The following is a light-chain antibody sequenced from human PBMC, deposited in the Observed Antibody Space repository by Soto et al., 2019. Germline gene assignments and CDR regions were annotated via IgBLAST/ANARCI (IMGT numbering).Light chain of an antibody. J-gene: IGLJ2*01. CDR1: SNDVGGYDY. CDR3: ATYTVTGTLI. V-gene: IGLV2-14*01. CDR2: EVT. Sequence: QSALTQPASVSGSPGLSITISCTGTSNDVGGYDYVYWYRQYPDRAPRLLMYEVTNRPSGISDRFSVSRSGNTASLTISGLQADDEADYYCATYTVTGTLIFGGGTKLTVL.